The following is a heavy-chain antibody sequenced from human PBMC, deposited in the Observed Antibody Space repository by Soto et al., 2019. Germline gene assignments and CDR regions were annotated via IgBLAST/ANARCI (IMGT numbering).Heavy chain of an antibody. CDR3: AADPMPTSYYNYDMDV. V-gene: IGHV1-58*01. CDR2: IVVASGNT. J-gene: IGHJ6*02. CDR1: GFTFIRSA. Sequence: SVKVSCKASGFTFIRSAVQWVRQARGQRLEWVGWIVVASGNTNYAQTFQDRVTITRDMSTSTAYMDLRGLRSEDTAVYYCAADPMPTSYYNYDMDVWGQGXTVTVSS. D-gene: IGHD3-10*01.